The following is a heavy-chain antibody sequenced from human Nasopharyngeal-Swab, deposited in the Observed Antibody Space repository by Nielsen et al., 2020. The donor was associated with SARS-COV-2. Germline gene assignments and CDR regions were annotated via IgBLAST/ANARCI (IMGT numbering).Heavy chain of an antibody. V-gene: IGHV3-23*01. CDR1: GFTFNTYA. CDR3: AKARGWYFVY. Sequence: GESLKISCAASGFTFNTYAMSWVRQAPGKGLEWVSVISGSGVSTYYADSVKGRFTISRDNSKNTLYLQMNSLRAEDTAVYYCAKARGWYFVYWGQGTLVTVSS. CDR2: ISGSGVST. D-gene: IGHD6-19*01. J-gene: IGHJ4*02.